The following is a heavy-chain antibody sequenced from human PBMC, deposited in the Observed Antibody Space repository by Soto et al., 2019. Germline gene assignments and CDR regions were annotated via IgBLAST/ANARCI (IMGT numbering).Heavy chain of an antibody. Sequence: SETLSLTCTVSGGSIDSYYWSWIRQPPGKGLEWIGYIYYSGSTNYNPSLKSRVTISVDTSKNQFSLKLSSVTAADTAVYYCARSDGRYWGQGTLVTVSS. J-gene: IGHJ4*02. CDR1: GGSIDSYY. V-gene: IGHV4-59*01. CDR3: ARSDGRY. CDR2: IYYSGST.